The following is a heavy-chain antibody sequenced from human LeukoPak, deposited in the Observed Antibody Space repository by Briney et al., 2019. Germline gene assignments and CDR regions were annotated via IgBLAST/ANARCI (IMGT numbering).Heavy chain of an antibody. CDR2: IYTSGST. CDR3: ARYLGAAFDI. CDR1: GGSISSSSYY. Sequence: SETLSLTCTVSGGSISSSSYYWSWIRQPAGKGLEWIGRIYTSGSTNYNPSLKSRVTMSVDTSKNQFSLKLSSVTAADTAVYYCARYLGAAFDIWGQGTMVTVSS. D-gene: IGHD3-16*01. J-gene: IGHJ3*02. V-gene: IGHV4-61*02.